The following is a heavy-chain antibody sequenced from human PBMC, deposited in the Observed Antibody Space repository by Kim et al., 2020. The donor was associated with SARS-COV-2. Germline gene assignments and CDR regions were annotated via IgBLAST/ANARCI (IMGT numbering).Heavy chain of an antibody. D-gene: IGHD3-3*01. CDR2: INHSGST. J-gene: IGHJ6*02. CDR3: ARGGTFSVTIFGVVIIRPLMDV. V-gene: IGHV4-34*01. CDR1: GGSFSGYY. Sequence: SETLSLTCAVYGGSFSGYYWSWIRQPPGKGLEWIGEINHSGSTNYNPSLKSRVTISVDTSKNQFSLKLSSVTAADTAVYYCARGGTFSVTIFGVVIIRPLMDVWGQGTTAAVSS.